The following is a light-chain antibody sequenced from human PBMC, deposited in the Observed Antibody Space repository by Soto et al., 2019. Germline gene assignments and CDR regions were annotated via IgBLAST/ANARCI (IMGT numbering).Light chain of an antibody. CDR1: QSAYSSY. CDR3: QQRSNWPPVT. V-gene: IGKV3-11*01. CDR2: DAS. Sequence: ELVLTQSPGTLSLSPGDRATLSCRSSQSAYSSYLSWYQQKPGQAPRLLIYDASNRATGIPARFSGSGSGTDFTLTISSLEPEDFAVYYCQQRSNWPPVTFGPGTKVDIK. J-gene: IGKJ3*01.